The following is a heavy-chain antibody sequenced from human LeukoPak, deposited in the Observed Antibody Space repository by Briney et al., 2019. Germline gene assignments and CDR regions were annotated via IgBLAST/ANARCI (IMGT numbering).Heavy chain of an antibody. D-gene: IGHD6-19*01. V-gene: IGHV5-51*01. CDR2: IYPGDSDT. J-gene: IGHJ4*02. CDR3: ARLGKGIAVAGTFYYFDY. CDR1: GYSFTSYW. Sequence: GESLKISCKGSGYSFTSYWIGWVRQMPGKGLEWMGIIYPGDSDTRYSPSFQGQVTISADKSISTAYLPWSSLKASDTAMYYCARLGKGIAVAGTFYYFDYWGQGTLVTVSS.